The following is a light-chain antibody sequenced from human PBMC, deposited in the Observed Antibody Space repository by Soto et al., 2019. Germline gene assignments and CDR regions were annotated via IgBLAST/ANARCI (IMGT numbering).Light chain of an antibody. CDR1: QSVSSSY. J-gene: IGKJ1*01. Sequence: EIVLTQSPGTLSLSPGERATLSCRASQSVSSSYLAWYQRKTGQAPRPLIYGASSRAIGIPDRFSGSGSGTDFTLTISRLEPEDFAVYYCQQYGSSPWTFGQGTKVDIK. CDR2: GAS. CDR3: QQYGSSPWT. V-gene: IGKV3-20*01.